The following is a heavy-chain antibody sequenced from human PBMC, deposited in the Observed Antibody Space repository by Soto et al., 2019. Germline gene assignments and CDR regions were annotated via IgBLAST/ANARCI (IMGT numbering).Heavy chain of an antibody. D-gene: IGHD3-22*01. CDR1: GFTFSSYA. CDR2: ISYDGANQ. V-gene: IGHV3-30-3*01. CDR3: ARGDNFYDSSGYYY. J-gene: IGHJ4*02. Sequence: QVQLVGSGGGVVQPGGSLRLSCVASGFTFSSYAMHWVRQTPGKGLEWVADISYDGANQYYADSVKGRFTISRDTSKNTLYLQMNSLRAEDTAVYYCARGDNFYDSSGYYYWGQGTLVTDSS.